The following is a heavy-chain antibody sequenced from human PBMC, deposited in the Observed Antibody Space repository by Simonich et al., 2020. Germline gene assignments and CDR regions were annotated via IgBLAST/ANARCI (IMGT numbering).Heavy chain of an antibody. CDR2: IYYIGST. D-gene: IGHD6-13*01. Sequence: QLQLQESGPGLVKPSETLSLTCTVSGGSISSSSYYWGWIRQPPGKGLEWIGSIYYIGSTYYNPSLKRRGTISVDTSKNQFSLKLSSVTAADTAVYYCARHAGFAFDIWGQGTMVTVSS. CDR3: ARHAGFAFDI. CDR1: GGSISSSSYY. J-gene: IGHJ3*02. V-gene: IGHV4-39*01.